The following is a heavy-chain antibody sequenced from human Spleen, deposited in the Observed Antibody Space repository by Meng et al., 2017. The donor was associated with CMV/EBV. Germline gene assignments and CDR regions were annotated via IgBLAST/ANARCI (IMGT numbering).Heavy chain of an antibody. J-gene: IGHJ5*02. CDR2: INPNSGGT. CDR3: ARESRFSEWLLFSP. Sequence: ASVKVSCKASGYTFTAYYMHWVRQAPGQGLEWMGWINPNSGGTKYAQKFQGRVTMTRDTSISTAYMELSRLRSDDTGVYYCARESRFSEWLLFSPWGQGTLVTVSS. CDR1: GYTFTAYY. D-gene: IGHD3-3*01. V-gene: IGHV1-2*02.